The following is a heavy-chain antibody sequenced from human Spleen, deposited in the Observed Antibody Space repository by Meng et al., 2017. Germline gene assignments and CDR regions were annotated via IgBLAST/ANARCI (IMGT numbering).Heavy chain of an antibody. V-gene: IGHV4-31*03. CDR1: GGSISSGGYY. CDR3: ARAPLNYDILTGSPDY. J-gene: IGHJ4*02. Sequence: QVQLRESGPGLVKPSQTLSLTCTVSGGSISSGGYYWSWIRQHPGKGLEWIGYIYYSGSTYYNPSLKSRLTISVDTSKNQFSLKLSSVTAADSAVYYCARAPLNYDILTGSPDYWGQGTLVTVSS. CDR2: IYYSGST. D-gene: IGHD3-9*01.